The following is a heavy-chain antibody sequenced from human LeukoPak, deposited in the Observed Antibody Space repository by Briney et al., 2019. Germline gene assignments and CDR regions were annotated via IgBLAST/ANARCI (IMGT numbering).Heavy chain of an antibody. CDR3: ARDFDYFDY. D-gene: IGHD3-3*01. J-gene: IGHJ4*02. V-gene: IGHV3-7*01. Sequence: GGSLRLSCAASGFTFSSYWMSWVRQAPGKGLEWVANIKQDGSEKDYVDSVKGRFTISRDNAKKSLFLQMNSLRAEDTAAYYCARDFDYFDYWGQGTLVTVSS. CDR2: IKQDGSEK. CDR1: GFTFSSYW.